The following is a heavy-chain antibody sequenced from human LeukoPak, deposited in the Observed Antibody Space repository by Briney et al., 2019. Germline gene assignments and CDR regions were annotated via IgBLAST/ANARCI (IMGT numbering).Heavy chain of an antibody. J-gene: IGHJ4*02. V-gene: IGHV1-2*02. CDR2: INVYSGGA. Sequence: GASVKVSCKASGYTFTDYFMHWVRQAPGQGLEWMGCINVYSGGAHFAQKFQGRLIMTSDTSISTAYMELSRLRSDDTAVYYCARDMTYYFDYWGQGTLVTVSS. CDR3: ARDMTYYFDY. CDR1: GYTFTDYF. D-gene: IGHD3-16*01.